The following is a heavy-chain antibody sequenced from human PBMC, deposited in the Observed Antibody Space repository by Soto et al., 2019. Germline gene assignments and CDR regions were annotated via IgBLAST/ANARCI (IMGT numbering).Heavy chain of an antibody. V-gene: IGHV3-21*01. CDR3: VREDGVVGASSAFDS. J-gene: IGHJ4*02. CDR1: GFALTTYT. Sequence: LRLSCVASGFALTTYTMNWVRQGPGTGLEWVSSINGRSNYKYYSDSVKGRFTVSRDNAQNSLFLQMSRLGPEDTAVYYCVREDGVVGASSAFDSWGQGTLVTVSS. D-gene: IGHD1-26*01. CDR2: INGRSNYK.